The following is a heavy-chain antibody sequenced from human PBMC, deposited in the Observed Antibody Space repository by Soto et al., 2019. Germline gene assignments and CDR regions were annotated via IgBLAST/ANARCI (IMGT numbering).Heavy chain of an antibody. CDR2: ISGHNGNT. D-gene: IGHD3-22*01. Sequence: ASVKVSCKASGYSFTSYGISWVRQAPGQGPEWMGWISGHNGNTNHPQSLQGRVTMTTDTSRNTAYMELRGLRSDDTAVYYCARHRFNYYDDTVYYYFDYWGQGTLVTVSS. J-gene: IGHJ4*02. CDR3: ARHRFNYYDDTVYYYFDY. V-gene: IGHV1-18*04. CDR1: GYSFTSYG.